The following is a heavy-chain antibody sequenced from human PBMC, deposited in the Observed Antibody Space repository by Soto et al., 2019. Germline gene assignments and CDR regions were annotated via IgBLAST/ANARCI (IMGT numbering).Heavy chain of an antibody. V-gene: IGHV3-64*01. CDR2: ISSNGGST. CDR1: GFTFSSYA. CDR3: AREGYCSSTSCYSFDY. D-gene: IGHD2-2*01. Sequence: EVQLVESGGGLVQPGGSLRLSCAASGFTFSSYAMHWVRQAPGKGLEYVSAISSNGGSTYYANSVKGRFTISRDNSKNTLYLQMGSLRAEDMAVYYCAREGYCSSTSCYSFDYWGQGNLVTVSS. J-gene: IGHJ4*02.